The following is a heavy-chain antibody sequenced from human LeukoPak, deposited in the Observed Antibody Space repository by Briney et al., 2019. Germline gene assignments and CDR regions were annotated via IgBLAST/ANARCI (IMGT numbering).Heavy chain of an antibody. V-gene: IGHV4-39*02. D-gene: IGHD4-17*01. CDR2: VFYGGTP. Sequence: SETLSLTCTVSGGSISSGTYYWGWIRQPPGKGLEWLGTVFYGGTPYYNPSLKSRVTMSVDTSKNHFSLGLSSVTAADTAVYYCARLDSGDYFFDYWGQGSLVTVSS. CDR3: ARLDSGDYFFDY. J-gene: IGHJ4*02. CDR1: GGSISSGTYY.